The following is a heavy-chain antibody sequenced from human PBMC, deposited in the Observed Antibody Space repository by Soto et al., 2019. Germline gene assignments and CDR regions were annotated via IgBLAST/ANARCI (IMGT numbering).Heavy chain of an antibody. D-gene: IGHD5-12*01. CDR3: ARDFVDIVATILAYFDY. CDR2: VSAYNGNT. CDR1: GYTFTSYG. Sequence: ASVKVSCKASGYTFTSYGISWVRQAPGQGLEWMGWVSAYNGNTNYAQKLQGRVTMTTDTSTSTAYMELRSLRSDDTAVYYCARDFVDIVATILAYFDYWGQGTLVTVS. J-gene: IGHJ4*02. V-gene: IGHV1-18*04.